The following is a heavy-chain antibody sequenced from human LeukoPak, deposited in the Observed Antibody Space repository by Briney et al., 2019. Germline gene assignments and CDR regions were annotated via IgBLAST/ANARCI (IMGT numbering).Heavy chain of an antibody. V-gene: IGHV3-21*04. CDR1: GFTFSSYS. CDR2: ISSSSSYI. J-gene: IGHJ4*02. Sequence: AGGSLRLSCAASGFTFSSYSMNWVRQAPGKGLEWVSSISSSSSYIYYADSVKGRFTISRDNAKNSLYLQMNSLRAEDTALYYCAKDVDSSGYSAMGYWGQGTLVTVSS. D-gene: IGHD3-22*01. CDR3: AKDVDSSGYSAMGY.